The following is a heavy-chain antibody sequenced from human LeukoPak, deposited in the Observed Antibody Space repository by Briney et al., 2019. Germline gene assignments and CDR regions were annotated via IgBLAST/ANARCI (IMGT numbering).Heavy chain of an antibody. CDR1: DFSFSSYD. D-gene: IGHD6-6*01. Sequence: GGSLRLSCVASDFSFSSYDMYWVRQAAGRDLEWVSALGTNGDTYYLGSVKGRFTISRENGKNSLYLQMNSLRVDDTAVYYCAREWRGIASHYHGMDVWGQGTTVTVSS. V-gene: IGHV3-13*01. CDR2: LGTNGDT. J-gene: IGHJ6*02. CDR3: AREWRGIASHYHGMDV.